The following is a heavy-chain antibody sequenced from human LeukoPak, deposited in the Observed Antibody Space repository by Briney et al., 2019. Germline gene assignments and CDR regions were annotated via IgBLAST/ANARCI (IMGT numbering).Heavy chain of an antibody. J-gene: IGHJ5*02. CDR3: ASYGLVSAAGTGNWFDP. D-gene: IGHD6-13*01. CDR1: GYTFTSYW. V-gene: IGHV5-51*01. Sequence: PGESLKISCKGSGYTFTSYWIGWVRQMPGKGLEWMGIIYPGDSDTRYSPSFQGQVTISADKSISTAYLQWSSLKASDTAMYYCASYGLVSAAGTGNWFDPWGQGTLVTVSS. CDR2: IYPGDSDT.